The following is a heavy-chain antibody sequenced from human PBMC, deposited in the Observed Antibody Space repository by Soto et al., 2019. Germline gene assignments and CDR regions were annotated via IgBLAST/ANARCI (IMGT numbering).Heavy chain of an antibody. CDR2: ISSSSTI. V-gene: IGHV3-48*01. J-gene: IGHJ1*01. Sequence: GGSLRLSCAASGFTFSTYSMNWVRQAPGKGLEWVSSISSSSTIYYADSVKGRFTISRDNVQNSLYLQMHSLRAEDTAVYYCARAGVGSSWYGRTRAEYFQHWGQGTLVTVSS. CDR1: GFTFSTYS. D-gene: IGHD6-13*01. CDR3: ARAGVGSSWYGRTRAEYFQH.